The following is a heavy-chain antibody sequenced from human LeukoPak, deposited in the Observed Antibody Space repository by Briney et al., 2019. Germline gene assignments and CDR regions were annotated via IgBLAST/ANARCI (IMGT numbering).Heavy chain of an antibody. D-gene: IGHD3-10*01. V-gene: IGHV1-8*01. CDR3: ATGGSDYYYYYMDV. CDR2: MNPNSGNT. Sequence: ASVKVSCKASGYTFTSYDINWVRQATGQGLEWMGWMNPNSGNTGYAQKFQGRVTMTRNTSISTAYMELSSLRSEDTAVYYCATGGSDYYYYYMDVWAKGPRSPSP. J-gene: IGHJ6*03. CDR1: GYTFTSYD.